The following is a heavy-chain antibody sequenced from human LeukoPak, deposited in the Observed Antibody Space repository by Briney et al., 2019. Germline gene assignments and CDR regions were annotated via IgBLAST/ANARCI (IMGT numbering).Heavy chain of an antibody. Sequence: GSLRLSCADFGFTFSSYSMSWVRQPPGKGLEWIGEIYHSGSTNYNPSLKSRVTISVDKSKNQFSLKLSSVTAADTAVYYCARSSGWYERYYYYYMDVWAKGPRSPSP. J-gene: IGHJ6*03. CDR3: ARSSGWYERYYYYYMDV. CDR1: GFTFSSYSM. CDR2: IYHSGST. V-gene: IGHV4-4*02. D-gene: IGHD6-19*01.